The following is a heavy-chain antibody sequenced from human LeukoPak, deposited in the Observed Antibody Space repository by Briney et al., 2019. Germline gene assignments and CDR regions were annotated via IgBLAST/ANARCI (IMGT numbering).Heavy chain of an antibody. D-gene: IGHD1-14*01. Sequence: GGSLRLSCAASGFTFSSYSMNWVRQAPGKGLEWVSYISSSTTIYYADSVRGRFTISRDNAKNSLYLQMNSLRDEDTAVYYCAGGRVFDQWGQGTLVAVSS. J-gene: IGHJ4*02. CDR3: AGGRVFDQ. V-gene: IGHV3-48*02. CDR2: ISSSTTI. CDR1: GFTFSSYS.